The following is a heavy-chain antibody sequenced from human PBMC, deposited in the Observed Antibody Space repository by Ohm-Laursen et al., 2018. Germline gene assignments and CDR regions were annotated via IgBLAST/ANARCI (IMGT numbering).Heavy chain of an antibody. CDR2: MNPNSGNT. V-gene: IGHV1-8*01. Sequence: ASVKVSCKASGYTFTSYDINWVRQATGQGLEWMGWMNPNSGNTGYAQKFQGRVTMTRNTSISTAYMELRSLRSDDTAVYYCARYYCGYDGCWFDLWGQGTLVTVSS. D-gene: IGHD5-12*01. CDR3: ARYYCGYDGCWFDL. J-gene: IGHJ5*02. CDR1: GYTFTSYD.